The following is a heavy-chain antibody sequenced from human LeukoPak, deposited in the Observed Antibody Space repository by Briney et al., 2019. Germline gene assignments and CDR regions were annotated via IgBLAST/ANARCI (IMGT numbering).Heavy chain of an antibody. D-gene: IGHD5-12*01. CDR2: IGGSGGST. CDR3: AKAGYSGYDFDFGSS. J-gene: IGHJ4*02. V-gene: IGHV3-23*01. CDR1: GFTFSSYW. Sequence: GGSLRLSCAASGFTFSSYWMSWVRQAPGKGLEWVSGIGGSGGSTEYADSVKGRFTISRDNSKNTLYLQMTSLRAEDTAVYYCAKAGYSGYDFDFGSSWGQGTLVSVSS.